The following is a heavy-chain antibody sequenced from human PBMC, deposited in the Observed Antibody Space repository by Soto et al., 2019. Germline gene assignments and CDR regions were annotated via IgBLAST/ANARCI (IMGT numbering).Heavy chain of an antibody. V-gene: IGHV1-8*01. CDR2: MNTNSGNT. Sequence: QVQLVQSGAEVTKPGDSVKVSCKASGYTFTSYDINWVRQATGQGLEWMGWMNTNSGNTGYAQKFQGRVAMTRNTSISTSYMELSSLRPEDTAVYYCAREKTSYGMGVWGQGTTVTVSS. J-gene: IGHJ6*02. CDR1: GYTFTSYD. CDR3: AREKTSYGMGV.